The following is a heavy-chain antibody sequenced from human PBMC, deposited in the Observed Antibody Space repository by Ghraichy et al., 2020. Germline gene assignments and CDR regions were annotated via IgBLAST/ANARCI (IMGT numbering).Heavy chain of an antibody. J-gene: IGHJ4*02. D-gene: IGHD5/OR15-5a*01. V-gene: IGHV4-59*01. CDR1: GGSLSSYY. Sequence: SETRSLTCVVSGGSLSSYYWSWIRQSPGKGLEWIGYIYESGSANYNPSLKSRVTLSVDTSKNQISLTMSSLTAADTAVYYCARGVDIVSPAYFFDHWGQGTQVTVSS. CDR3: ARGVDIVSPAYFFDH. CDR2: IYESGSA.